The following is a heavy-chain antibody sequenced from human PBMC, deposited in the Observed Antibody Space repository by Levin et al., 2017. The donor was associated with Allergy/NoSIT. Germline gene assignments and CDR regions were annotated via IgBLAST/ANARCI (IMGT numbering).Heavy chain of an antibody. J-gene: IGHJ3*02. Sequence: GESLKISCKASGYIFSDYYIHWVRRPPGQGLEWMGWINPNTGDTNFAQKFQGRVTMTADASVSTAVMELIGLKYDDTAFYYCAREEISETSGIHAFDSWGRGTLVIVSS. CDR2: INPNTGDT. CDR1: GYIFSDYY. D-gene: IGHD2/OR15-2a*01. CDR3: AREEISETSGIHAFDS. V-gene: IGHV1-2*02.